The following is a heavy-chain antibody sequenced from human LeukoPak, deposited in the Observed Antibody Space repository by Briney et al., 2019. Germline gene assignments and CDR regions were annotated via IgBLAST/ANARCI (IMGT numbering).Heavy chain of an antibody. Sequence: GGSLRLSRAASGFTFSSYAMSWVRQAPGKGLEWVSAISGSGGSTYYADSVKGRFTISRDNSKNTLYLQMNSLRAEDTAVYYCAKDGLRFLEWLSSNPGYYYYYYMDVWGKGTTVTVSS. V-gene: IGHV3-23*01. CDR2: ISGSGGST. J-gene: IGHJ6*03. CDR1: GFTFSSYA. CDR3: AKDGLRFLEWLSSNPGYYYYYYMDV. D-gene: IGHD3-3*01.